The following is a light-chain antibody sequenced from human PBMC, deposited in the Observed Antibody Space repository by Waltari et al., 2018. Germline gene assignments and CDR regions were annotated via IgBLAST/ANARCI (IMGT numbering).Light chain of an antibody. Sequence: IVLTQSPATLSLSPGEPATLSCRASQTIRTYLGWYQQKPGQAPRLLLFDASSRATGIPAKFRGTGSGTDFTLTVSDLEPEDFGIYYCQQRSIWPYTFGQGTRLEIK. CDR2: DAS. V-gene: IGKV3-11*01. CDR1: QTIRTY. CDR3: QQRSIWPYT. J-gene: IGKJ2*01.